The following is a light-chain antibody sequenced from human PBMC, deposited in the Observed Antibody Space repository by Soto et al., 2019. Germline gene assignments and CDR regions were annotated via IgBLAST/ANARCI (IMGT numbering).Light chain of an antibody. CDR3: GTWDSSLTTFV. CDR1: SSDIGRNY. V-gene: IGLV1-51*02. CDR2: ENY. Sequence: QSVLTQPPSVSAAPGQKVTISCSGSSSDIGRNYVSWYKHLPRTAPKLPIYENYKRPSGIPDRFSGSKSGTSATLGITGLQTGDEADYYCGTWDSSLTTFVFGTG. J-gene: IGLJ1*01.